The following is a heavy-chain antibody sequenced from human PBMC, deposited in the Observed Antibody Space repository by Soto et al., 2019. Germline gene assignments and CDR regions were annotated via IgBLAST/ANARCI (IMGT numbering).Heavy chain of an antibody. CDR3: VREYCAGGACSDALDL. D-gene: IGHD2-8*02. V-gene: IGHV3-48*03. CDR2: VSDDSGTM. CDR1: GLIFSNYE. Sequence: PGGSLRLSCSASGLIFSNYEVDWVRQAPGKGLEWVSYVSDDSGTMHYADSVKGRFTISRDNAKNSLYLQMKSLRSEDTAVHFCVREYCAGGACSDALDLWGKGT. J-gene: IGHJ3*01.